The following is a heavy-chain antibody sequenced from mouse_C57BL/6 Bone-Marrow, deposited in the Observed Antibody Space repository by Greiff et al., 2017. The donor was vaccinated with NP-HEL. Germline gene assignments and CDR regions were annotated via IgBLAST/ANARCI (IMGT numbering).Heavy chain of an antibody. V-gene: IGHV3-6*01. J-gene: IGHJ3*01. CDR1: GYSITSGYY. CDR3: ARGRLPYYSSPWPFAY. Sequence: VQLKESGPGLVKPSQSLSLTCSVTGYSITSGYYWNWIRQFPGNKLEWMGYISYDGSNNYNPSLKNRISITRDTSKNQFFLKLNSVTTEDTATYYCARGRLPYYSSPWPFAYWGQGTLVTVSA. CDR2: ISYDGSN. D-gene: IGHD2-12*01.